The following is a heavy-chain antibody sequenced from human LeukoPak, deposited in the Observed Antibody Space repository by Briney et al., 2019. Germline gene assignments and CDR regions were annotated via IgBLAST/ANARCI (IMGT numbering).Heavy chain of an antibody. CDR2: IRNDGSNK. V-gene: IGHV3-30*02. CDR1: VFPFRMFG. Sequence: PGGLVTLSCATSVFPFRMFGMQGLRRAPGRGVEWMAFIRNDGSNKYYSDSVSGLFTISRDNSEKTLYLQMNSLRAEDTAVYYCAKDSAWSFDYWGQGTLVTVSS. J-gene: IGHJ4*02. CDR3: AKDSAWSFDY. D-gene: IGHD6-19*01.